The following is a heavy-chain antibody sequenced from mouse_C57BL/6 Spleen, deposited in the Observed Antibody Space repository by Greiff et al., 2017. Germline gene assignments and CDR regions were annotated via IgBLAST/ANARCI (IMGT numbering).Heavy chain of an antibody. CDR2: INPSTGGT. Sequence: VQLQQSGPEPVKPGASVKISCKASGYSFTGYYMNWVKQSPEKSLEWIGEINPSTGGTTYNQKFKAKATLTVDKSSSTAYMQLKSLTSEDSAVYYCARGGLPPFAYWGQGTLVTVSA. CDR3: ARGGLPPFAY. J-gene: IGHJ3*01. CDR1: GYSFTGYY. D-gene: IGHD2-2*01. V-gene: IGHV1-42*01.